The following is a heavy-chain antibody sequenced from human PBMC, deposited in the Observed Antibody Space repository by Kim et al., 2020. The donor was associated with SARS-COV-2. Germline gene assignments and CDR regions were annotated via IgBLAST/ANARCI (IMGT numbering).Heavy chain of an antibody. J-gene: IGHJ4*02. D-gene: IGHD6-6*01. V-gene: IGHV4-30-2*03. CDR2: N. Sequence: NYYNPSLKSRGTMSVDASKSQFSLNLTSVTAADTAVYCCARRGRARYFDSWGQGALVTVSS. CDR3: ARRGRARYFDS.